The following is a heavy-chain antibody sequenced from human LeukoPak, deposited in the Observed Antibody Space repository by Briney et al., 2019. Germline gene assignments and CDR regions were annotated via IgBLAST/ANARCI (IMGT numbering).Heavy chain of an antibody. CDR3: ARETKYYYGSGSYYHNWFDP. D-gene: IGHD3-10*01. CDR2: IKQDGSEK. CDR1: GFTFSSYW. V-gene: IGHV3-7*01. J-gene: IGHJ5*02. Sequence: GGSLRLSCAASGFTFSSYWMSWVRQAPGKGLEWVANIKQDGSEKYYVDSVKGRFTISRDNAKNSLYLQMNSLRAEDTAVYYCARETKYYYGSGSYYHNWFDPWGQGTLVTVSS.